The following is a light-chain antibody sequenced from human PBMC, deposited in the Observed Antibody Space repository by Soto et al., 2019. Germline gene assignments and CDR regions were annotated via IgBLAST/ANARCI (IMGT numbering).Light chain of an antibody. J-gene: IGLJ2*01. CDR3: SSYAGSTNFGV. CDR2: EVI. CDR1: SSDVGGYNY. Sequence: QSALTQPPSASGSPGQSVTISCTGTSSDVGGYNYVSWYQQHPGKATKIMIYEVIKRPSGVPDRFSGSKSGNTASLTVSGLQAEDEADYYCSSYAGSTNFGVFGGGTKLTVL. V-gene: IGLV2-8*01.